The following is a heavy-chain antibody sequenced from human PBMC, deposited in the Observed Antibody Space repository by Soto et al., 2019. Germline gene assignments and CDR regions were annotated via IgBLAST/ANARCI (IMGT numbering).Heavy chain of an antibody. CDR3: ARHHVVPWLDAAALIPIEATDAFDI. V-gene: IGHV4-34*01. CDR2: INHSGST. D-gene: IGHD2-21*01. CDR1: GGSFSGYY. J-gene: IGHJ3*02. Sequence: PSETLSLTCAVYGGSFSGYYWSWIRQPPGKGLEWIGEINHSGSTNYNPSLKSRVTISVDTSKNQFSLKLSSVTAADTAVYYCARHHVVPWLDAAALIPIEATDAFDIWGQGTMVTVSS.